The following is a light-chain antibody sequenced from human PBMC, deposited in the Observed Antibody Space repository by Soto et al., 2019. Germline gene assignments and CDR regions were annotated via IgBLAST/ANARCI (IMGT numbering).Light chain of an antibody. CDR2: LNNDGSH. CDR3: QTWGTGVQV. V-gene: IGLV4-69*01. Sequence: QLVLTQSPSASASLGASVKLTCTLSSGHSSYAIAWHQMQPGKGPRYLMDLNNDGSHTKGDGIPDRFSGSSSGAERYLIISSLQSEDEADYYCQTWGTGVQVFGGGTKLTVL. J-gene: IGLJ2*01. CDR1: SGHSSYA.